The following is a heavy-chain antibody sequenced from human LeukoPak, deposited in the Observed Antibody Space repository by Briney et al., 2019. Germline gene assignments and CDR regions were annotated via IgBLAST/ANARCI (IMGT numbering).Heavy chain of an antibody. CDR1: GYTFTSYY. V-gene: IGHV1-46*01. CDR3: ARDRTRRPIIVATRSFDY. Sequence: ASVKVSCKASGYTFTSYYMHWVRQAPGQGLEWMGIINPSGGSTSYAQKFQGRVTMTRDTSISTAYMELSRLRSDDTAVYYCARDRTRRPIIVATRSFDYWGQGTLVTVSS. J-gene: IGHJ4*02. CDR2: INPSGGST. D-gene: IGHD5-12*01.